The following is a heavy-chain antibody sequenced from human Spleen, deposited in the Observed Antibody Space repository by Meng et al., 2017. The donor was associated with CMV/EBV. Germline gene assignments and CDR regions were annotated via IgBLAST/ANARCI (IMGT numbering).Heavy chain of an antibody. CDR3: ARVSNRHNWFDP. D-gene: IGHD4-11*01. J-gene: IGHJ5*02. Sequence: TVSGGSISSGDYYWSLIRQPPGKGLEWIGYIYYSGSTYYNPSLKSRVTISVDTSKNQFSLKLSSVTAADTAVYYCARVSNRHNWFDPWGQGTLVTVSS. V-gene: IGHV4-30-4*08. CDR2: IYYSGST. CDR1: GGSISSGDYY.